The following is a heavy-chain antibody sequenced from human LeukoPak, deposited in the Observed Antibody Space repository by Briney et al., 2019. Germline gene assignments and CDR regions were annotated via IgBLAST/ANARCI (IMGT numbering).Heavy chain of an antibody. D-gene: IGHD1-26*01. CDR2: ISSSSSYI. J-gene: IGHJ4*02. CDR3: ARKLRWELYYFDY. V-gene: IGHV3-21*01. CDR1: GFTFSSYS. Sequence: GGSLRLSCAASGFTFSSYSMNWVRQAPGKGLEWVSSISSSSSYIYYADSVKGRFTISRDNAKNSLYLQMNSLRAEDTAVYYCARKLRWELYYFDYWGQGTLVTVSS.